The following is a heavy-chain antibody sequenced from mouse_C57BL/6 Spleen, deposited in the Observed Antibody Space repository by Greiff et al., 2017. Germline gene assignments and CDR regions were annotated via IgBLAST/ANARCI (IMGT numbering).Heavy chain of an antibody. V-gene: IGHV1-55*01. D-gene: IGHD3-2*02. CDR2: IYPGSGST. CDR3: ARHLRLRGAWFAY. CDR1: GYTFTSYW. J-gene: IGHJ3*01. Sequence: QVQLQQPGAELVKPGASVKMSCKASGYTFTSYWITWVKQRPGQGLEWIGDIYPGSGSTNYNEKFKSKATLTVDTSSSTAYMQLSSLTSEDSAVYYCARHLRLRGAWFAYWGQGTLGTVSA.